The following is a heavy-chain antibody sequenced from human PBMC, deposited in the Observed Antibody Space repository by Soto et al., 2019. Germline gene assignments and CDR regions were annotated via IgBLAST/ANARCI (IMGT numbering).Heavy chain of an antibody. V-gene: IGHV4-4*02. D-gene: IGHD1-7*01. J-gene: IGHJ6*02. CDR2: IYHSGST. CDR3: ARGYAGTTGYYYYGMDV. Sequence: SESLSLTCAVSGGCISNSNWWSWVRQPPGKGLEWIGEIYHSGSTNYNPSLKSRVTISVDKSKNQSSLKLSSVTAADTAVYYCARGYAGTTGYYYYGMDVWGQGTTVTVSS. CDR1: GGCISNSNW.